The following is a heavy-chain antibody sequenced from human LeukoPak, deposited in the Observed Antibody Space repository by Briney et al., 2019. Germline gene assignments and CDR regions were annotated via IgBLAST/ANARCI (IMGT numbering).Heavy chain of an antibody. CDR1: GYSFTSYW. Sequence: GESLKISCKGSGYSFTSYWIGWVRQMPGKGLEWMGIIYPGDSDTRYSPSFQGQVTISADKSISTAYLQWSSLKASDTAMYYCAGSASVYDSSGYYQPWGQGTLVTVSS. D-gene: IGHD3-22*01. CDR2: IYPGDSDT. J-gene: IGHJ4*02. CDR3: AGSASVYDSSGYYQP. V-gene: IGHV5-51*01.